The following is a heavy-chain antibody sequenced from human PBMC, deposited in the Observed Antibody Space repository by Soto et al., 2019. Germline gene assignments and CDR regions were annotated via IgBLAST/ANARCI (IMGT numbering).Heavy chain of an antibody. Sequence: EVQLLESGGGLVQPGGSLRLSCAASGFTFKNFAMSWVRQAPGKGLEWVSVISGSGGTTYYADSVKGRFTISRDNSKNTLYLQMNRLRAEDTAVYYCAKAQGVATTRNWFDPWGQGTLVTVSS. J-gene: IGHJ5*02. CDR3: AKAQGVATTRNWFDP. CDR1: GFTFKNFA. D-gene: IGHD2-15*01. CDR2: ISGSGGTT. V-gene: IGHV3-23*01.